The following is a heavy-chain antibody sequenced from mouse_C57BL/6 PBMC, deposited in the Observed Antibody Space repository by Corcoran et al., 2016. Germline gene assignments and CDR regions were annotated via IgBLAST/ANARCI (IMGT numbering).Heavy chain of an antibody. Sequence: QVQLQQSGAELARPGSSVKLSCKASGYTFTSYGISWVKQRTGQGLEWIGEIYPRSGNTYYNEKFKGKATLTADKSSSTAYMELRSLTSEDSAVYFCARVGWDGYAMDYWGQGTSVTVSA. V-gene: IGHV1-81*01. CDR1: GYTFTSYG. CDR3: ARVGWDGYAMDY. CDR2: IYPRSGNT. D-gene: IGHD4-1*01. J-gene: IGHJ4*01.